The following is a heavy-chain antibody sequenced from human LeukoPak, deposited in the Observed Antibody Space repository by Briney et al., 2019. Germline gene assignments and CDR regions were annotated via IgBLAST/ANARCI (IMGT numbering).Heavy chain of an antibody. J-gene: IGHJ5*02. V-gene: IGHV3-7*01. Sequence: GGSLRLSCAASRFTFSSFWMSWVRQAPGRGLEWVANIMADGSEKNYVDSVKGRFIISRDNAKNSLYLQMNSLRVEDTAIYYCARGTRVGTPYNWFDPWGQGTLVTVSS. CDR1: RFTFSSFW. CDR3: ARGTRVGTPYNWFDP. CDR2: IMADGSEK. D-gene: IGHD1/OR15-1a*01.